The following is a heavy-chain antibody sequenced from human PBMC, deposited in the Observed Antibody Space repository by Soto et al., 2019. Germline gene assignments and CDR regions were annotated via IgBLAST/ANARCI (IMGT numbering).Heavy chain of an antibody. CDR3: ARESSTAARPEYYGMDG. J-gene: IGHJ6*02. Sequence: PSQTLSLTCAISGDSVSSNSAAWNWIRQSPSRGLEWLGRTYYRSKWYNDYAVSVKSRITINPDTSKNQFSLQRNSVTPEDTAVYYGARESSTAARPEYYGMDGWGQGTTVTVSS. V-gene: IGHV6-1*01. CDR2: TYYRSKWYN. D-gene: IGHD6-6*01. CDR1: GDSVSSNSAA.